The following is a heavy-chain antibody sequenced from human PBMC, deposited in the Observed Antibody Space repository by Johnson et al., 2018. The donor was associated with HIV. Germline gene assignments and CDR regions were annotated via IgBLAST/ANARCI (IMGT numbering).Heavy chain of an antibody. CDR1: GFTFSSYA. V-gene: IGHV3-30*04. CDR3: VGGWDAFDI. CDR2: ISYDGSNK. J-gene: IGHJ3*02. Sequence: QVQLVESGGGVVQPGRSLRLSCAASGFTFSSYAMHWVRQAPGKGLEWVAVISYDGSNKNYADSVKGRFTISRDNSKNTLYLQRNSLRAEDTAVYYCVGGWDAFDIWGQGTMVTVSS. D-gene: IGHD3-16*01.